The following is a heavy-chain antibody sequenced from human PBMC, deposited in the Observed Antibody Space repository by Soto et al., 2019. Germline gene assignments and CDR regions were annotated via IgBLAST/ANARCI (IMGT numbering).Heavy chain of an antibody. CDR3: ARGLYYYDSSGYY. D-gene: IGHD3-22*01. Sequence: SETLSLTCAVYGGSFSGYYWSWIRQPPGKGLEWIGEINHSGSTNYNPSLKSRVTISVDTSKNQFSLKLSSVTAADTAVYYCARGLYYYDSSGYYWGQGTLVTVSS. CDR2: INHSGST. J-gene: IGHJ4*02. V-gene: IGHV4-34*01. CDR1: GGSFSGYY.